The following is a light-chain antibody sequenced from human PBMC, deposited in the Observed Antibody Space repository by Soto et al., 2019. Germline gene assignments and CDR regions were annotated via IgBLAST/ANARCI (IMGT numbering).Light chain of an antibody. J-gene: IGKJ1*01. CDR1: QTISTF. CDR2: DAS. CDR3: QQSYNTLTWT. Sequence: DIQMTQSPSSLSASVGDRVIITCRASQTISTFLNWYQQKPGEAPKVLIYDASTLQTGVPSRFSGSGYGTDFTLTISSLQPEDFASYYCQQSYNTLTWTFGQGTKADIK. V-gene: IGKV1-39*01.